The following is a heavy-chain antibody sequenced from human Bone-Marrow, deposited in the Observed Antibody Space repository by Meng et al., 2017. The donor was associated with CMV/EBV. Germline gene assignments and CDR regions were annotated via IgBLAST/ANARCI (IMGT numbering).Heavy chain of an antibody. D-gene: IGHD5-18*01. CDR2: IWYDGSNK. CDR3: ARVQPHLPYYYYGMDV. Sequence: GESLKISCAASGFTFSSYGMHWVRQAPGKGLEWVAVIWYDGSNKYYADSVKGRFTISRDNSKNTLYLQMNSLRAEDTAVYYCARVQPHLPYYYYGMDVWGQGTTVTVSS. V-gene: IGHV3-33*01. CDR1: GFTFSSYG. J-gene: IGHJ6*02.